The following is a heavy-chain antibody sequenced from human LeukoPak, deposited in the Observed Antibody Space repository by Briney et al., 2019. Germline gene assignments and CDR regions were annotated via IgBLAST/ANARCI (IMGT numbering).Heavy chain of an antibody. Sequence: SETLSLTCTVSGGSISSYYWSWIRQPPGKGLEWIGYIYYRGSTNYDPSLKSRVTISVDTSKNQSSLRLSSVTAADTAVYYCARANYYDSSGYYSSYNWFDPWGQGTLVTVSS. V-gene: IGHV4-59*01. CDR1: GGSISSYY. J-gene: IGHJ5*02. CDR3: ARANYYDSSGYYSSYNWFDP. CDR2: IYYRGST. D-gene: IGHD3-22*01.